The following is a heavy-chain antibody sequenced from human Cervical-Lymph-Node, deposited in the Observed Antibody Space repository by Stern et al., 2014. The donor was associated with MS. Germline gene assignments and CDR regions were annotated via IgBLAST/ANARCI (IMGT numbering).Heavy chain of an antibody. V-gene: IGHV4-31*03. CDR3: ARDWSGSSIHLAPAYGGHIRFDP. CDR1: GDSITSGGYY. Sequence: QVQLQESGPGLVKPSQTLSLTCTVSGDSITSGGYYWSWIRQHPGKGLEWIGYIYYRGATFSNPSLKSRVTISLDTSKNQFSLRLSSVTAADTAVYYCARDWSGSSIHLAPAYGGHIRFDPWGQGTLVTVSS. CDR2: IYYRGAT. J-gene: IGHJ5*02. D-gene: IGHD5-18*01.